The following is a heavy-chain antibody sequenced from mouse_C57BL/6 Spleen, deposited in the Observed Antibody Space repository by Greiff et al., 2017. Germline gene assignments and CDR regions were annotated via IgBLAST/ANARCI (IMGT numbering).Heavy chain of an antibody. CDR2: ISSGSSTI. CDR1: GFTFSDYG. V-gene: IGHV5-17*01. CDR3: ATSTVVAKNYAMDD. D-gene: IGHD1-1*01. J-gene: IGHJ4*01. Sequence: EVMLVESGGGLVKPGGSLKLSCAASGFTFSDYGMHWVRQAPEKGLEWVAYISSGSSTIYYADTVKGRITISRDNAKNTLFLQMTSLRSEDTAMYYCATSTVVAKNYAMDDWGQGTSVTVSS.